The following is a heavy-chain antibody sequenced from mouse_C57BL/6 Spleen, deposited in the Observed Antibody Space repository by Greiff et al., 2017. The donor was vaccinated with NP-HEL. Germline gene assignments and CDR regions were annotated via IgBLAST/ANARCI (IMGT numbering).Heavy chain of an antibody. J-gene: IGHJ4*01. CDR1: GYTFTSYW. V-gene: IGHV1-53*01. Sequence: QVQLQQPGTELVKPGASVKLSCKASGYTFTSYWMHWVKQRPGQGLEWIGNINPSNGGTNYNEQFKRKATLTVDKSSSTAYMQLSSLTSEDSAVYYGAYSSGYYAMDYWGQGTSVTGSS. CDR3: AYSSGYYAMDY. CDR2: INPSNGGT. D-gene: IGHD3-2*02.